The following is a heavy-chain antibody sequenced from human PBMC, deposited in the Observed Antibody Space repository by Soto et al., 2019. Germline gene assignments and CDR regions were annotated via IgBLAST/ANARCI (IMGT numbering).Heavy chain of an antibody. V-gene: IGHV3-30*18. D-gene: IGHD5-12*01. J-gene: IGHJ4*02. CDR1: GFTFSSYG. Sequence: QVQLVESGGGVVQPGRSLRLSCAASGFTFSSYGMHWVRQAPGKGLEWVAVISYDGSNKYYSDSVNGRLTISRDNSKNTLYLEMNSLRAEYTAVYYCAKRGWSGYEFGYWGQGTLVTVSS. CDR3: AKRGWSGYEFGY. CDR2: ISYDGSNK.